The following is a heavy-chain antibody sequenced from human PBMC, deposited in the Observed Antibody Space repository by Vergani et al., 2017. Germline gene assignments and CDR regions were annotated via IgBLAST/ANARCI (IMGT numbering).Heavy chain of an antibody. CDR3: ARGSHYVWGSYRKNNDAFDI. D-gene: IGHD3-16*02. CDR1: GGSISSSSYY. J-gene: IGHJ3*02. V-gene: IGHV4-39*01. CDR2: IYYSGST. Sequence: QLQLQESGPGLVKPSETLSLTCTVSGGSISSSSYYWGWIRQPPGKGLEWIGSIYYSGSTYYNPSLKSRVTISVDTSKNQFSLKLGSVNAADTAVYYCARGSHYVWGSYRKNNDAFDIWGQGTMVTGSS.